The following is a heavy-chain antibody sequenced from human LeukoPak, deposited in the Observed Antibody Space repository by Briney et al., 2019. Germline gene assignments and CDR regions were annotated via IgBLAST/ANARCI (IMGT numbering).Heavy chain of an antibody. CDR2: TYSTSKWHN. J-gene: IGHJ4*02. Sequence: SQTLSLTCAISGDSVSSNSASWNWFRQSPSRGLEWLGRTYSTSKWHNDYAESVQSRITINPDTSKNQVSLQLNSVTPEDTAVYYCARRQYNVYGGYFDYWGQGTLVTVSS. CDR3: ARRQYNVYGGYFDY. CDR1: GDSVSSNSAS. V-gene: IGHV6-1*01. D-gene: IGHD5/OR15-5a*01.